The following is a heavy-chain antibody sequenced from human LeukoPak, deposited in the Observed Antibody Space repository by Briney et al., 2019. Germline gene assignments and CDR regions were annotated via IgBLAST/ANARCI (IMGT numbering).Heavy chain of an antibody. J-gene: IGHJ4*02. V-gene: IGHV4-34*01. CDR3: ARALLNGGREDY. CDR1: GGSFSDYY. CDR2: INHSGIT. Sequence: SETLSLTCAVYGGSFSDYYWSWIRQPPGKRLEWIGEINHSGITNYNPSLKSRVTISVDTSKSQFSLRLSSVTAADTAVYYCARALLNGGREDYWGQGTLVTVSS. D-gene: IGHD2-8*01.